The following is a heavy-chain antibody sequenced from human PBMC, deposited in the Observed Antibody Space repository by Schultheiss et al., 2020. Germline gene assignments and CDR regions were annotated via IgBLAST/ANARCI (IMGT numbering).Heavy chain of an antibody. D-gene: IGHD1-26*01. CDR2: ISDSGSTI. CDR1: GFTFSSYE. Sequence: GESLKISCAASGFTFSSYEMNWVRQAPGKGLEWVSYISDSGSTIYYADSVNGRFTISRDNAKNSLYLQMNSLIARDTAVYYCARVIVGSTIGNYYYGMYVWGQGTTVTVSS. J-gene: IGHJ6*02. V-gene: IGHV3-48*03. CDR3: ARVIVGSTIGNYYYGMYV.